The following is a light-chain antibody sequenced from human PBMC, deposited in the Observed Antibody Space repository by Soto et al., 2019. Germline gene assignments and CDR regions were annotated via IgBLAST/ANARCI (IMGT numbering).Light chain of an antibody. V-gene: IGKV3-20*01. CDR2: AAS. J-gene: IGKJ3*01. Sequence: EMVLTQSPGTLSLSPGERATLACRASQSVSSSYLAWYQQKPGQAPRLLIYAASSRATGIPDRFSGSGSGTDFTLTISRLEPEDFAVYYCQQYDSSPLTFGPGTKVDIK. CDR1: QSVSSSY. CDR3: QQYDSSPLT.